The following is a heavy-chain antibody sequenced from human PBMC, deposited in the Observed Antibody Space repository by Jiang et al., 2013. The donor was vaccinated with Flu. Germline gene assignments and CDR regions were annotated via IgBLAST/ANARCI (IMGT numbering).Heavy chain of an antibody. D-gene: IGHD6-6*01. V-gene: IGHV4-59*01. Sequence: SGSGLVKPSETLSLTCTVSGGSISSYYWSWIRQPPGKGLEWIGYIYYSGSTNYNPSLKSRVTISVDTSKNQFSLKLSSVTAADTAVYYCARVAQYRLQWYFDYWGQGTLVTVSS. CDR1: GGSISSYY. CDR2: IYYSGST. J-gene: IGHJ4*02. CDR3: ARVAQYRLQWYFDY.